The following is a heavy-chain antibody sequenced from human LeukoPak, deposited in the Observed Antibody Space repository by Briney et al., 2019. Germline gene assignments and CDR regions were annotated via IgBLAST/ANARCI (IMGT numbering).Heavy chain of an antibody. V-gene: IGHV4-4*02. CDR2: IHHSGST. Sequence: SETLSLTCAVSGGSLSSGSWWGWIRQPPGKGLEWIGEIHHSGSTNYNPSLKSRVTPSVDKSKNQLSLRLTSVTAADTAVYYCARGGDYRFDYWGQGTLVTVSS. J-gene: IGHJ4*02. CDR1: GGSLSSGSW. D-gene: IGHD4-17*01. CDR3: ARGGDYRFDY.